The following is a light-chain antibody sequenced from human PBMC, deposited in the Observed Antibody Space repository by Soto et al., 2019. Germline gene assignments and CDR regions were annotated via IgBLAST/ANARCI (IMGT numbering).Light chain of an antibody. Sequence: DMEMTQSRATVSVGVGERATFSCRASQSVSSNLAWYQQKPSQVPRRLIYDASTRATAIPARFSGSGSGIEFTLTISSLQSEDFAVYYCQQYNNWLWKFGQGTKVDIK. V-gene: IGKV3-15*01. CDR2: DAS. CDR3: QQYNNWLWK. CDR1: QSVSSN. J-gene: IGKJ1*01.